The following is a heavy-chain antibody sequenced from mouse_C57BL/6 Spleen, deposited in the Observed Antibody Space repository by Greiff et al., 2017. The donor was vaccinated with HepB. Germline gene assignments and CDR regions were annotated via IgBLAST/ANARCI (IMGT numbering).Heavy chain of an antibody. CDR2: FYPGSGSI. V-gene: IGHV1-62-2*01. Sequence: VQLQQSGAELVKPGASVKLSCKASGYTFTEYTIHWVKQRSGQGLEWIGWFYPGSGSIKYNEKFKDKATLTADKSSSTVYMELSRLTSEDSAVYFCARHVYYYGSSQYYYAMDYWGQGTSVTVSS. CDR1: GYTFTEYT. J-gene: IGHJ4*01. D-gene: IGHD1-1*01. CDR3: ARHVYYYGSSQYYYAMDY.